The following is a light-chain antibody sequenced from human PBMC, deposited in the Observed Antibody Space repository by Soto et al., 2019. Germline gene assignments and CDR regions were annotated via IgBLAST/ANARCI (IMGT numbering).Light chain of an antibody. J-gene: IGKJ5*01. CDR2: GAS. CDR1: ESVSSN. CDR3: QQYNSWPPIT. V-gene: IGKV3-15*01. Sequence: EVVMRQSPSTLSVSPGGRATLSCSASESVSSNLAWYQQRPGQAPRLVIYGASTRATGIPARFSGGGSGTEFTLTISSLQSEDFAVYYCQQYNSWPPITFGQGTRLEI.